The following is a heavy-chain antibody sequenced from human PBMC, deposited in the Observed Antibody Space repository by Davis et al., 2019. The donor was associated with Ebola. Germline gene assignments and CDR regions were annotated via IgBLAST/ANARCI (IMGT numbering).Heavy chain of an antibody. CDR2: ISWNSGSI. V-gene: IGHV3-9*01. D-gene: IGHD3-3*01. CDR3: AEGGFLGWLSNIDY. J-gene: IGHJ4*02. Sequence: PGGSLRLSCAASGFTLADYAMHWVRQAPGKGLEWVSGISWNSGSIGYADSVKGRFTISRDNAKNSLYLQMNSLRAEDKALYYCAEGGFLGWLSNIDYWGQGTLITVSS. CDR1: GFTLADYA.